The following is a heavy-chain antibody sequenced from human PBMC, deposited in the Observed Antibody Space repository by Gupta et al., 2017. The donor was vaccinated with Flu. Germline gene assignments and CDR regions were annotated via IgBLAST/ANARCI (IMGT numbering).Heavy chain of an antibody. CDR1: GVTGSEWH. CDR3: VRDFDWSFQH. D-gene: IGHD3-9*01. CDR2: ICSCGNT. J-gene: IGHJ1*01. Sequence: EVQLVVSGGDLVQPGGSRRPPCAVSGVTGSEWHMNWVRQVPGRGLEWLSFICSCGNTDFPDSVRGRFTISRDNAKNSLYLQMNNLRDEDTAVYYCVRDFDWSFQHWGQGILVTVSS. V-gene: IGHV3-48*02.